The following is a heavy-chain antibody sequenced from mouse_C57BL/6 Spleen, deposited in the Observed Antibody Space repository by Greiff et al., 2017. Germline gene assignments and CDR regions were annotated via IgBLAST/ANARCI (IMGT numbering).Heavy chain of an antibody. D-gene: IGHD2-2*01. CDR2: ISRGGDYI. CDR1: GFTFSSYA. J-gene: IGHJ3*01. V-gene: IGHV5-9-1*02. Sequence: EVQRVESGEGLVKPGGSLKLSCAASGFTFSSYAMSWVRQTPEKRLEWVAYISRGGDYIYYADPVKGRFTISRDNARNTLYLQMSSLKSEDTAMYYCTRVGPMVTTRAFAYWGQGTLVTVSA. CDR3: TRVGPMVTTRAFAY.